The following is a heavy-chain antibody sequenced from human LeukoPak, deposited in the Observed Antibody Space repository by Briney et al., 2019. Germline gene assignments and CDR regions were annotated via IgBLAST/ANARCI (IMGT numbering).Heavy chain of an antibody. CDR3: TSQYSSGWYVEYFDY. Sequence: GGSLRLSCTASGFTFGDYAMSWVRQAPGKGLEWVGFIRSKAYGGTTEYAASVKGRFTISRDDSKSIAYLQMNSLKTEDTAVYYCTSQYSSGWYVEYFDYWGQGTLVTVSS. CDR2: IRSKAYGGTT. CDR1: GFTFGDYA. J-gene: IGHJ4*02. V-gene: IGHV3-49*04. D-gene: IGHD6-19*01.